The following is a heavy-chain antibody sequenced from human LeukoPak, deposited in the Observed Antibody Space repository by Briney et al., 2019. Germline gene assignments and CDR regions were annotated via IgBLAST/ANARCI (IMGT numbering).Heavy chain of an antibody. CDR1: GFTFSDYY. Sequence: GGSLRLSCAASGFTFSDYYMTWIRQAPGKGLEWVSYISSSGITIYYADSVKGRFTISRDSSKNTLFLQMNRLRPEDAAVYYCAKAPVTTCRGAFCYPFDYWGLGTLVTVSS. V-gene: IGHV3-11*01. CDR3: AKAPVTTCRGAFCYPFDY. D-gene: IGHD2-15*01. CDR2: ISSSGITI. J-gene: IGHJ4*02.